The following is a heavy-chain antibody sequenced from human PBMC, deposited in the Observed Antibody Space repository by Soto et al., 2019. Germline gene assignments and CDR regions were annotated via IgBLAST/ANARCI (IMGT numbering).Heavy chain of an antibody. CDR1: GDSINNYY. CDR3: ARGVRTGFYGMDV. J-gene: IGHJ6*02. CDR2: IYHSGST. Sequence: SETLSLTCTVSGDSINNYYWSWIRQPPGKGLEWIGYIYHSGSTDYNPSLKSRVTISVDPSKTQFSLRLSSLRSEDTAVYYCARGVRTGFYGMDVWGQGTTVTVSS. V-gene: IGHV4-59*01. D-gene: IGHD3-10*01.